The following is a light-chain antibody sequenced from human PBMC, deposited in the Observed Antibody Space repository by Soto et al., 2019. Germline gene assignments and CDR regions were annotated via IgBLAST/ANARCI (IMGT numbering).Light chain of an antibody. CDR3: LQRSNLPWA. J-gene: IGKJ1*01. Sequence: EIVMTQSPATLSVSPGERATLSCRASQSVSSNLAWYQQKPGQAPRLLIFGASSRATGTPDRFSGSGSGTEFTLTISRLQPEDFATYFCLQRSNLPWAFGQGTKVDI. CDR2: GAS. V-gene: IGKV3D-15*01. CDR1: QSVSSN.